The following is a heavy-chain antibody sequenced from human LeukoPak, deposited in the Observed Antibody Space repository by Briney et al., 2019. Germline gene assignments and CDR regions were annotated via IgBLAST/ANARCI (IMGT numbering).Heavy chain of an antibody. CDR2: IYYSGST. J-gene: IGHJ4*02. V-gene: IGHV4-39*07. CDR3: AGLVGATIDY. Sequence: KASETLSLTRTVSGGSISSSSYYWGWIRQPPGKGLEWIGSIYYSGSTYYNPSLKSRVTISVDTSKNQFSLKLSSVTAADTAVYYCAGLVGATIDYWGQGTLVTVSS. D-gene: IGHD1-26*01. CDR1: GGSISSSSYY.